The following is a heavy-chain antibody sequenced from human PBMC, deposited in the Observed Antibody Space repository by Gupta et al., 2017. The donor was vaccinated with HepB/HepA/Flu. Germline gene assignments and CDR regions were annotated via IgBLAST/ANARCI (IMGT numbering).Heavy chain of an antibody. CDR3: ARHGVTVVTRENWFDP. V-gene: IGHV4-39*01. CDR1: GGSISSSSYY. J-gene: IGHJ5*02. CDR2: IYYSGST. D-gene: IGHD2-15*01. Sequence: QLQLQESGPGLVKPSETLSLTCTVSGGSISSSSYYWGWIRQPPGKGLAWIGSIYYSGSTYYNPSLKSRVTISVDTSKNQFSLKLSSVTAADTAVYYCARHGVTVVTRENWFDPWGQGTLVTVSS.